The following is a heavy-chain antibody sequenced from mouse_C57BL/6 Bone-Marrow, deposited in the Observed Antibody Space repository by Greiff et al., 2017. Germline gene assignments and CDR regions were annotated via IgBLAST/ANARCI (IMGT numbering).Heavy chain of an antibody. Sequence: QVQLQQSGAELVKPGASVKLSCKASGYTFTSYWMHWVKQRPGQGLEWIGMIHPNSGSTNYNEKFKSKATLTVDKSSSTAYMQLSSLTSEDSAVYYCARAFYCSSYDYAMDYWGQGTSVTVSS. CDR3: ARAFYCSSYDYAMDY. CDR1: GYTFTSYW. V-gene: IGHV1-64*01. D-gene: IGHD1-1*01. CDR2: IHPNSGST. J-gene: IGHJ4*01.